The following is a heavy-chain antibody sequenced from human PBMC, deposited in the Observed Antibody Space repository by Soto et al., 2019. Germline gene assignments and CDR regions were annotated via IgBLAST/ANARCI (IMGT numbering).Heavy chain of an antibody. J-gene: IGHJ4*02. CDR2: IRSKAYGGTT. CDR1: GFTFGDYA. D-gene: IGHD3-3*01. V-gene: IGHV3-49*03. Sequence: GGSLRLSCTASGFTFGDYAMSWFRQAPGKGLEWVGFIRSKAYGGTTEYAASVKGRFTISRDDSKSIAYLQMNSLKTEDTAVYYRTTDHDYYDFWSGFGQTVYDYWGQGTLVTVSS. CDR3: TTDHDYYDFWSGFGQTVYDY.